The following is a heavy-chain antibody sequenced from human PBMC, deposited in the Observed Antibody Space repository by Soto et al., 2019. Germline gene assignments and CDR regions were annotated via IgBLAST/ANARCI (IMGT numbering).Heavy chain of an antibody. D-gene: IGHD3-3*01. CDR2: ISAYNGNT. J-gene: IGHJ4*02. CDR3: ARDRVPYYDFWGGPEPQKYYFDY. Sequence: ASVKVSCKASGYTFTSYGISWVRQAPGQGLEWMGWISAYNGNTNYAQKLQGRVTMTTDTSTSTAYMELRSLRSDDTAVYYCARDRVPYYDFWGGPEPQKYYFDYWGQGTLVTVSS. V-gene: IGHV1-18*01. CDR1: GYTFTSYG.